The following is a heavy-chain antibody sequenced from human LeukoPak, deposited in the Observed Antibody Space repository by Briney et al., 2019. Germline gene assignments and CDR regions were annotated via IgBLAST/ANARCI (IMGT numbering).Heavy chain of an antibody. J-gene: IGHJ3*02. CDR2: FDPEDVEI. V-gene: IGHV1-24*01. Sequence: VASVKVSCKVSGYSLSELSIHWVRQVPGKGFTWMGGFDPEDVEIVYAQRFQGRVTMTEDTSTDTAYMELSRLTSEDTAVYYCASGFYGAGHFDDDVFDIWGQGTLVTVSS. CDR3: ASGFYGAGHFDDDVFDI. CDR1: GYSLSELS. D-gene: IGHD4/OR15-4a*01.